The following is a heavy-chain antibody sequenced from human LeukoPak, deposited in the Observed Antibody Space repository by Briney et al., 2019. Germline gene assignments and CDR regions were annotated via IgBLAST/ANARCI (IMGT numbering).Heavy chain of an antibody. V-gene: IGHV3-30*04. D-gene: IGHD5-24*01. CDR2: ISYDGSNK. CDR1: GFTFSSYA. Sequence: GGSLRLSCAASGFTFSSYAMHWVRQAPGKGLEWVAVISYDGSNKYYADSVKGRFTISRDNSKNTLYLQMNNLRAEDTAVYYCARDTSRDGYNPIDFWGQGTLVTVSS. CDR3: ARDTSRDGYNPIDF. J-gene: IGHJ4*02.